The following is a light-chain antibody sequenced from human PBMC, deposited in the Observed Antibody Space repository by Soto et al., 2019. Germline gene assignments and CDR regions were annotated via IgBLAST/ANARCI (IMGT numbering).Light chain of an antibody. J-gene: IGKJ1*01. V-gene: IGKV3D-11*01. Sequence: EIVSTQSPATLSLSPGERATLSCRASQGVSSYLAWYQQKPGQAPSLLIYDASNRATGIPARFSGSGSGTDFTLTIRSLEPEDFAVYYCQQRTKWRTFGQGTKVDIK. CDR1: QGVSSY. CDR3: QQRTKWRT. CDR2: DAS.